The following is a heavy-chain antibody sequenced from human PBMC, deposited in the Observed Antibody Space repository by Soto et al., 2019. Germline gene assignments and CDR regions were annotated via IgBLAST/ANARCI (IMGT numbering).Heavy chain of an antibody. CDR1: GFGFSSYA. D-gene: IGHD6-19*01. J-gene: IGHJ4*02. CDR3: AKVEDNTGWAVVDS. V-gene: IGHV3-23*01. CDR2: TPATDDDT. Sequence: EVQLLESGGGMVQPGGSLRISYVASGFGFSSYAISWVRQSPGKGLEWVSTTPATDDDTSYALSVTGRFIVSRDNSKNTLSLLMRSLRAEDTALYYCAKVEDNTGWAVVDSWGQGTLVTVS.